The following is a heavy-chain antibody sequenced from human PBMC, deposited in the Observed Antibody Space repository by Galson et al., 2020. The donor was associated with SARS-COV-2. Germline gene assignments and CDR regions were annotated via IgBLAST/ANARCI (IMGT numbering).Heavy chain of an antibody. CDR3: AKDSVGPSTYFEK. CDR1: GFIFSIND. D-gene: IGHD1-26*01. CDR2: IGKSGDIT. V-gene: IGHV3-23*01. J-gene: IGHJ4*02. Sequence: TGGSLRLSREVSGFIFSINDMSWVRQAPGRGLEWVSAIGKSGDITYYADSVKGRFTISRDNSRNTLYWQMNRVRAEDTALYYCAKDSVGPSTYFEKWGQGTLVTVSS.